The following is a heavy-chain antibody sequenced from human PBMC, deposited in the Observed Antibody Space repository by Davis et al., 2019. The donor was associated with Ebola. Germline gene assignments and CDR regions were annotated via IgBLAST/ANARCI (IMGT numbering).Heavy chain of an antibody. J-gene: IGHJ2*01. CDR3: AKVPYQGWYFDL. V-gene: IGHV3-23*01. Sequence: GESLKISCAASGFTFSSYAMSWVRQAPGKGLEWVSAISGSGGSTYYADSVKGRFTISRDNSKNTLYLQMNSLRAEDTAVYYCAKVPYQGWYFDLWGRGTLVTVSS. CDR2: ISGSGGST. D-gene: IGHD3-16*01. CDR1: GFTFSSYA.